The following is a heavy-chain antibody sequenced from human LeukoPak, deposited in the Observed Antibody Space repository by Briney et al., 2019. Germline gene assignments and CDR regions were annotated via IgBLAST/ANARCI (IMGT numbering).Heavy chain of an antibody. Sequence: SETLSLTCTVSGGSININTYYWGWIRQPPGKGLEWIGSIYYSGSTNYNPSLKSRVTISVDTSKNQFSLKLSSVTAADTAVYYCAIAAAGTVVPRVDYWGQGTLVTVSS. CDR1: GGSININTYY. J-gene: IGHJ4*02. CDR3: AIAAAGTVVPRVDY. V-gene: IGHV4-39*07. CDR2: IYYSGST. D-gene: IGHD6-13*01.